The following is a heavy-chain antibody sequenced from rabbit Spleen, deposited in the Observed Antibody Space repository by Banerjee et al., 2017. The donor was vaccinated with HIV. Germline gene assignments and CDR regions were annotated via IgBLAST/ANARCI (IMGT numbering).Heavy chain of an antibody. D-gene: IGHD8-1*01. J-gene: IGHJ6*01. V-gene: IGHV1S45*01. CDR3: ARDTGSSFSSYGMDL. Sequence: QQQLEESGGDLVKPEGSLTLTCTASGFSFSSTYYMCWVRQAPGKGLEWIACIDSGSSGFTYYANWAKGRFTISKSSSTTVTLQMTSLTAADTATYFCARDTGSSFSSYGMDLWGQGTLVTVS. CDR2: IDSGSSGFT. CDR1: GFSFSSTYY.